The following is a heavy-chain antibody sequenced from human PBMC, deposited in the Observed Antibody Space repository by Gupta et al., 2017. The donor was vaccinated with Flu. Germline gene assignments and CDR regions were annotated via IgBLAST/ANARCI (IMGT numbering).Heavy chain of an antibody. V-gene: IGHV3-23*01. CDR2: INNFGGST. Sequence: EVQLLASGGGLVQPGGSLRLSCAASGFTFSNHGMTWVRQAPGKVLEWVSTINNFGGSTYYPDSVKGRFIISRDNSKSTLFLQMTSLRADDTAVYYCAKDYGYNWNYFDSWGQGTLVTVSS. J-gene: IGHJ4*02. CDR1: GFTFSNHG. D-gene: IGHD1-20*01. CDR3: AKDYGYNWNYFDS.